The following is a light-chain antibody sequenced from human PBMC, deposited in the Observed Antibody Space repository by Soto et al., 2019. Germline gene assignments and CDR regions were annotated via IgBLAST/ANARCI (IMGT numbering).Light chain of an antibody. CDR1: SSDVGGYNY. CDR2: EVT. J-gene: IGLJ1*01. V-gene: IGLV2-14*01. CDR3: SSYTVSTSYV. Sequence: QSALTQPASVSGSPGQSITISCTGTSSDVGGYNYVSWYQQHPGKAPKLMIYEVTNRPSGVSNRFSGSKSGNTASLTISGLKAEDEADYYCSSYTVSTSYVFGTGTKVTVL.